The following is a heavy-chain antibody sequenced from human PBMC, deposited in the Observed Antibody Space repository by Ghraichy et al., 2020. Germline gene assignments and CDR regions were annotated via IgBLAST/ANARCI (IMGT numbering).Heavy chain of an antibody. CDR3: ARGPPREIVVVAAGAPGV. CDR1: GGSFSGYY. D-gene: IGHD2-2*01. J-gene: IGHJ6*02. V-gene: IGHV4-34*01. Sequence: SETLSLTCAVYGGSFSGYYWTWIRQSPGKGLEWIGERYHGGGTNYNPSLESRVTMSLDTSKNQFSLKLSSVTAADTAVYYCARGPPREIVVVAAGAPGVWGQGTTVPVAS. CDR2: RYHGGGT.